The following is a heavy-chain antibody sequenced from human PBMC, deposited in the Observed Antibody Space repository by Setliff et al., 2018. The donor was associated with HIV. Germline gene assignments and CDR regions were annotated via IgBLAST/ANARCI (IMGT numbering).Heavy chain of an antibody. J-gene: IGHJ4*02. CDR2: INYSGNI. CDR1: GDSISSSNYY. Sequence: SETLSLTCTVSGDSISSSNYYWGWIRQPPGKGLEWIGSINYSGNIYYNPSLKSRVTISVDTSKNQFSLKLSSVTAADTAVYHCARVADSSGYYHLDYWGQGTLVTVSS. CDR3: ARVADSSGYYHLDY. V-gene: IGHV4-39*01. D-gene: IGHD3-22*01.